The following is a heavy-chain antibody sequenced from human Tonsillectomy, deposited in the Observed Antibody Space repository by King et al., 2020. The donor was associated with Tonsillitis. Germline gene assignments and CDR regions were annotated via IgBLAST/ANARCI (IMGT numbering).Heavy chain of an antibody. CDR3: ARGYYGSGKGLDV. V-gene: IGHV4-4*01. D-gene: IGHD3-10*01. Sequence: QLQESGPGLVKPPGPLSLTCVVSGDTISDSNWWTWVRQPPGKGLEWIGQIYHSGSTNYNPSLRSRVTMSVDKSKNEFSLRLNSVTAADTAVYWCARGYYGSGKGLDVWGQGTTVTVSS. CDR1: GDTISDSNW. J-gene: IGHJ6*02. CDR2: IYHSGST.